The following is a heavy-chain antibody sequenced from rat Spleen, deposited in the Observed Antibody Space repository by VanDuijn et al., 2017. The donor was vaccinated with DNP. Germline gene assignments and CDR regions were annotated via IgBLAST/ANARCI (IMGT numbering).Heavy chain of an antibody. Sequence: EVKLVESGGGLVQPGRSLKLSCAASGFTFSDYNMAWVRQAPKKGLEWVATIIYDGSRTYYRDSVKGRFTISRDNAKSTLNLQMDSLRSEDTATYYCATFEGRDAWGQGTSVTVSS. J-gene: IGHJ4*01. CDR2: IIYDGSRT. V-gene: IGHV5S10*01. CDR3: ATFEGRDA. D-gene: IGHD1-11*01. CDR1: GFTFSDYN.